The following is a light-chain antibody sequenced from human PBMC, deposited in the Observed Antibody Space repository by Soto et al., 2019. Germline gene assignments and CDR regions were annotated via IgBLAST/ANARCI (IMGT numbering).Light chain of an antibody. V-gene: IGLV1-47*02. CDR1: NSNIGTNY. CDR2: VNN. CDR3: EAWDDCLSGAYVV. J-gene: IGLJ2*01. Sequence: QSVLTQPPSASGTPGQRVTISCSGSNSNIGTNYVYWYQQLPGTAPKLLISVNNQRPSGFPGRFSGSKSGTSASLAIRGLRSEDEADDYCEAWDDCLSGAYVVFGGGTKLTVL.